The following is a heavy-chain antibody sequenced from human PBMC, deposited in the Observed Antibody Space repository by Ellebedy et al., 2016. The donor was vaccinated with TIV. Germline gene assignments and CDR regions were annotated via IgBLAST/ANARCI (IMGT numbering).Heavy chain of an antibody. V-gene: IGHV4-39*07. J-gene: IGHJ5*02. CDR2: IYYSGST. Sequence: SETLSLTCTVSGGSISSNSYYWGWIRQPPGKGLEWIGSIYYSGSTYYNPSLKSRVTVSMDTSKNQFSLKLSSVTAADTAVYYCARGDFDSSRAWGQGTLVTVSS. CDR3: ARGDFDSSRA. D-gene: IGHD3-22*01. CDR1: GGSISSNSYY.